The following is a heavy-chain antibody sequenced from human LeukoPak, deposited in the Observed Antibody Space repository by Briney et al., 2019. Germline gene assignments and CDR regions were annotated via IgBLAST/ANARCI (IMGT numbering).Heavy chain of an antibody. D-gene: IGHD2-15*01. J-gene: IGHJ4*02. CDR2: ISDRGSRT. Sequence: RGSLRLSCAVPGITLSNYGMSWVRQAPREGLEWVAGISDRGSRTNYTDSVKGRFTISTDHPKNTLYLQMNSLRAEETAVYFCEKRGVVIRVILVGFHKEAYYFDSWGQGALVTVSS. CDR1: GITLSNYG. V-gene: IGHV3-23*01. CDR3: EKRGVVIRVILVGFHKEAYYFDS.